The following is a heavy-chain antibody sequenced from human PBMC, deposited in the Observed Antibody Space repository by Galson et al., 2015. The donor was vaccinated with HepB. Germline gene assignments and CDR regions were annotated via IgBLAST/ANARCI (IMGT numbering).Heavy chain of an antibody. Sequence: SLRLSCAASGFTFSGYGMHWVRQAPGKGLEWVAVIWYDGSNKYYADSVKGRFTISRDNSKNTLYLQMNSLRAEDTAVYYCARDRAYYDILTGYHRNDAFDIWGQGTMVTVSS. D-gene: IGHD3-9*01. CDR3: ARDRAYYDILTGYHRNDAFDI. CDR2: IWYDGSNK. V-gene: IGHV3-33*01. J-gene: IGHJ3*02. CDR1: GFTFSGYG.